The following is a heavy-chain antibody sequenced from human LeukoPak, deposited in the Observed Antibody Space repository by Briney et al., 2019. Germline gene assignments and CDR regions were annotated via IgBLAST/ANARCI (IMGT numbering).Heavy chain of an antibody. J-gene: IGHJ4*02. V-gene: IGHV3-53*01. CDR1: GLKLSTNY. CDR3: ARGGSGGYYLAY. CDR2: IYSGGSL. D-gene: IGHD2-15*01. Sequence: PGGSLRLSCAASGLKLSTNYMSWVRQAPGKGLEWVSVIYSGGSLYYADSVKGRFTISRDNSKNTLYLQMSSLRAEDTAVYYCARGGSGGYYLAYWGQGTLVTVSS.